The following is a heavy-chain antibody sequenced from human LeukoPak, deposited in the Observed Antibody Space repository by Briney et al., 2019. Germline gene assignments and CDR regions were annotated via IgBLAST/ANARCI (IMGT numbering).Heavy chain of an antibody. D-gene: IGHD2-2*01. V-gene: IGHV1-18*01. J-gene: IGHJ4*02. CDR2: ISAYNGDT. CDR3: ARHLGSSSTSCPKGY. CDR1: GYTFTSYG. Sequence: GASVKVSCKASGYTFTSYGISWVRQAPGQGLEWMGWISAYNGDTNCAQKLQGRVTMTTDTSTSTAYMELRSLRSDDTAVYYCARHLGSSSTSCPKGYWGQGTLVTVSS.